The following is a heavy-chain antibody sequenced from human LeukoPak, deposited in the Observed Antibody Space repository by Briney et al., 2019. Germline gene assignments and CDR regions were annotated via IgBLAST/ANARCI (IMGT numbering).Heavy chain of an antibody. CDR1: GFTFSSYA. V-gene: IGHV3-23*01. CDR2: ISGSGDRR. CDR3: AREVKESYTFDY. Sequence: PGGSLRLSCAASGFTFSSYAMSWVRQAPGKGLEWVSGISGSGDRRNYANSVKGRFTISRDNAKNSLYLQMNSLRAEDTAVYYCAREVKESYTFDYWGQGTLVTVSS. J-gene: IGHJ4*02. D-gene: IGHD1-26*01.